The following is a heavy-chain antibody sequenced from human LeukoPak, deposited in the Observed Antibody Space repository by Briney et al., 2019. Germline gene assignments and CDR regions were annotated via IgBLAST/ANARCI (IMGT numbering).Heavy chain of an antibody. D-gene: IGHD3-3*01. Sequence: GESLKISCKGSGYSFTNYWIGWVRQMPGKGLEWMGIIYPGDSDTRYSPSFQGQVIISADKSINTAYLQWSSLQASDTAIYYCARRAIIQGTSALDFWGQGTVVTVPS. CDR2: IYPGDSDT. CDR3: ARRAIIQGTSALDF. J-gene: IGHJ4*02. V-gene: IGHV5-51*01. CDR1: GYSFTNYW.